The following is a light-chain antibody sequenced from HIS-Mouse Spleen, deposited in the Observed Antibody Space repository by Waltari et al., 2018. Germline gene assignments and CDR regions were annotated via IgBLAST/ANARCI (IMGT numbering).Light chain of an antibody. CDR3: YSTDSSGNHRV. CDR2: EDS. Sequence: SYVLTQPPSVSVAPGTTARITCSGDALPKKYAYWSQQKSGQAPVLVIDEDSKRPSGIPERFSGSSSGTMATLTISGAQVEDEADYYCYSTDSSGNHRVFGGGTKLTVL. CDR1: ALPKKY. J-gene: IGLJ2*01. V-gene: IGLV3-10*01.